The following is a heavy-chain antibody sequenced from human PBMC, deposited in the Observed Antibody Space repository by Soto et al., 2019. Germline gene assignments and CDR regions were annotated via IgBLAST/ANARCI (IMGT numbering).Heavy chain of an antibody. CDR1: GCTFRSDG. D-gene: IGHD3-22*01. J-gene: IGHJ4*02. V-gene: IGHV3-33*01. Sequence: GGAPRLSCSGAGCTFRSDGIQWVRQAPGKGLEWVAMIWYDGSNKYYADSVKGRFTISRDNSKNTLYLQMNSLRAEDTAVYYCARDRSYDSSGNDHWGQGTLVTVSS. CDR3: ARDRSYDSSGNDH. CDR2: IWYDGSNK.